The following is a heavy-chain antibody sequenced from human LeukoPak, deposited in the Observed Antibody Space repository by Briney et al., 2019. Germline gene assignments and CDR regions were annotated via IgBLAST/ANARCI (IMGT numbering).Heavy chain of an antibody. Sequence: SETLSLTCTVSGGSISSSSYYWGWIRQPPGKGLEWIGSIYCSGSTYYNPSLKSRVTMSVDTSKKQFSLRLSSVTAADTAVYYCAGQGGSYPFDYWGQGTLVTVSS. CDR1: GGSISSSSYY. J-gene: IGHJ4*02. CDR2: IYCSGST. V-gene: IGHV4-39*01. D-gene: IGHD1-26*01. CDR3: AGQGGSYPFDY.